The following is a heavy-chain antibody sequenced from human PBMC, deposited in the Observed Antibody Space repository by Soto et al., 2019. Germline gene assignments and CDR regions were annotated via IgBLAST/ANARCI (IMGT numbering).Heavy chain of an antibody. Sequence: SETLSLTCAVYGGSFSGYYWSWIRQPPGKGLEWIGEINHSGSTNYNPSLKSRVTISVDTSKNQFSLKLSSVTAADTAVYYCARVPRITWIIHYFDYWGQGTLVTVSS. CDR2: INHSGST. CDR3: ARVPRITWIIHYFDY. V-gene: IGHV4-34*01. D-gene: IGHD5-12*01. CDR1: GGSFSGYY. J-gene: IGHJ4*02.